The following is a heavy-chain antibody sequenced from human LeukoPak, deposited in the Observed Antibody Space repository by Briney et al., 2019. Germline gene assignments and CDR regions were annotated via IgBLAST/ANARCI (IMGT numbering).Heavy chain of an antibody. D-gene: IGHD2-2*01. CDR3: ASGEYCSSTSCSLQHDAFDS. Sequence: SETLCLTCTVSGGSISISSYYWGWIRQPPGKGLEWVGYIYHSRSTYYNPSLKSRVTISVDRTNSQFSLKLSSVTAADTAVYYCASGEYCSSTSCSLQHDAFDSWGQGTMVTVSS. CDR2: IYHSRST. J-gene: IGHJ3*02. CDR1: GGSISISSYY. V-gene: IGHV4-39*07.